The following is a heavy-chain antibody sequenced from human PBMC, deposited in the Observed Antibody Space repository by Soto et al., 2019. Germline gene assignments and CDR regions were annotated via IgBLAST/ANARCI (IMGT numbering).Heavy chain of an antibody. V-gene: IGHV3-23*01. CDR3: AKSSGNLRDPHNATDF. CDR2: ISSGGGSV. Sequence: PGGSVRLSCAASGFIFSNYAMSWVRQAPGKGLEWVSGISSGGGSVYSADSMRDRFFISRDNSKNALYLQINSLRAEDTAVYHCAKSSGNLRDPHNATDFWGQATSVTLS. J-gene: IGHJ6*02. CDR1: GFIFSNYA. D-gene: IGHD1-1*01.